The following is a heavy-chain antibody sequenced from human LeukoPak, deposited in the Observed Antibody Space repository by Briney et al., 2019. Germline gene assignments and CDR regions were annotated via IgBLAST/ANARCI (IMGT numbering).Heavy chain of an antibody. Sequence: GGSLRLSCAASGSTFSSYSMNWVRQAPGKGLEWVSYISSSSSTIYYADSVKGRFTISRDNSKNTLYLQMNSLRAEDTAVYYCARTYYYDSSGYSEFDYWGQGTLVTVSS. CDR1: GSTFSSYS. V-gene: IGHV3-48*01. CDR2: ISSSSSTI. D-gene: IGHD3-22*01. CDR3: ARTYYYDSSGYSEFDY. J-gene: IGHJ4*02.